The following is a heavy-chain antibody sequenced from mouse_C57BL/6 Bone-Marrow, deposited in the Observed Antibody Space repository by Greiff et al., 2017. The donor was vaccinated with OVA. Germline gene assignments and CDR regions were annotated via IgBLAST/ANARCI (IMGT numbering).Heavy chain of an antibody. CDR1: GFSLTSYG. V-gene: IGHV2-5*01. CDR3: AKNRFPAWCAY. J-gene: IGHJ3*01. Sequence: VHLVESGPGLVQPSQSLSITCTVSGFSLTSYGVHWVRQSPGKGLEWLGVIWRGGSTDYNAAFMSRLSITKDNSKSQVFFKMNSLQADYPAIYYCAKNRFPAWCAYWGQGTLVTVSA. CDR2: IWRGGST.